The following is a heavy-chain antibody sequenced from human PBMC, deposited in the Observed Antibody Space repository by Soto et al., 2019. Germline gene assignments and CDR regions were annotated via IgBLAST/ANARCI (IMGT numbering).Heavy chain of an antibody. J-gene: IGHJ6*02. Sequence: GESLKISCQVSGVIFTDFWFGWVRQVPGKGLEWVGNIYPDDSDTRYSPSFQGQVTISADKSTNSAYLQWRSLKASDTAIYYCARQKDILTGYYNYYYYYGMDVWGQGTTVT. CDR3: ARQKDILTGYYNYYYYYGMDV. CDR2: IYPDDSDT. CDR1: GVIFTDFW. V-gene: IGHV5-51*01. D-gene: IGHD3-9*01.